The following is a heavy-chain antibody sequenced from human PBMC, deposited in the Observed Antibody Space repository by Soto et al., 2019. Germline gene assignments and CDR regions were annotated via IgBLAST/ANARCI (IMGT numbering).Heavy chain of an antibody. CDR2: TYYRSKWYN. Sequence: SQTLSLTCAISGDSVSSNSAAWNCIRQSPSRGLEWLGRTYYRSKWYNDYVESVKSRIIINPDTSKNQFSLQLNSVTPEDTAVYYCARSVSPSRYFDYWGQGKLVTVSS. V-gene: IGHV6-1*01. CDR3: ARSVSPSRYFDY. J-gene: IGHJ4*02. CDR1: GDSVSSNSAA.